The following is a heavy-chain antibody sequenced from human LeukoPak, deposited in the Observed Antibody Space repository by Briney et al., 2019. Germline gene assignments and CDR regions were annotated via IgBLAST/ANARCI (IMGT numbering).Heavy chain of an antibody. CDR3: ASWRYYYDPLDY. Sequence: SETQSLTCTVSGASISSYYWGWIRQPPGKGLEWIGSIYYSGSTYYNPSLKSRVTISVDTSKNQFSLKLSSVTAADTAVYYCASWRYYYDPLDYWGQGTLVTVSS. J-gene: IGHJ4*02. V-gene: IGHV4-39*07. CDR2: IYYSGST. D-gene: IGHD3-22*01. CDR1: GASISSYY.